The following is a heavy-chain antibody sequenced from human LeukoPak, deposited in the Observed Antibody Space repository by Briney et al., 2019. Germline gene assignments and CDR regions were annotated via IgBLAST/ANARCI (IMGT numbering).Heavy chain of an antibody. CDR3: AKELRPNDY. CDR2: ITPDGDGT. D-gene: IGHD2-15*01. Sequence: PGGSLRLSCAASGFTFSSYAMSWVRQAPGKGLEWVSAITPDGDGTYYADSVRGRFTISRDNSKDTLYLQMNSLRAEDTAVYFCAKELRPNDYWGQGTLVTVSS. J-gene: IGHJ4*02. CDR1: GFTFSSYA. V-gene: IGHV3-23*01.